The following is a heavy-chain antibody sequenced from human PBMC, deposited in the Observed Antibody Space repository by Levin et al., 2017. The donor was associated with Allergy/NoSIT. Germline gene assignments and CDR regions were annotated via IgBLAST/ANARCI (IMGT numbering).Heavy chain of an antibody. CDR1: GFTFSSYG. J-gene: IGHJ4*02. D-gene: IGHD3-10*01. CDR3: AKGGRGGGGEFDY. V-gene: IGHV3-30*18. Sequence: GGSLRLSCAASGFTFSSYGMHWVRQAPGKGLEWVAVISYDGSNKYYADSVKGRFTISRDNSKNTLYLQMNSLRAEDTAVYYCAKGGRGGGGEFDYWGQGTLVTVSS. CDR2: ISYDGSNK.